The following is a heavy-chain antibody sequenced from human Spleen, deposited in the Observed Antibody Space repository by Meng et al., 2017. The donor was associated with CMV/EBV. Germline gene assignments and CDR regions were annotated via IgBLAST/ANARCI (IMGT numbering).Heavy chain of an antibody. J-gene: IGHJ4*02. CDR1: FIISA. D-gene: IGHD2-15*01. CDR3: AKGAREYCSGGTCYPLDY. V-gene: IGHV3-23*01. CDR2: ISGGGGGT. Sequence: FIISARCWVPQALGLGVDWVSVISGGGGGTFYAASVKCRFTISRDNSKYTLYLQINSLRAEDTAVYYCAKGAREYCSGGTCYPLDYWGQGTLVTVSS.